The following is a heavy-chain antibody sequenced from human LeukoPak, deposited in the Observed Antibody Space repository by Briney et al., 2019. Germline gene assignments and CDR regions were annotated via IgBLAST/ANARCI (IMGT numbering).Heavy chain of an antibody. D-gene: IGHD6-25*01. V-gene: IGHV3-53*01. CDR2: IYSGGST. Sequence: AGSLRLSCAASGFTVSSNYMSWVRQAPGKGLEWVSVIYSGGSTYYADSVKGRFTIPRDNSKNTLYLQMNSLRAEDTAVYYCASALTTGATVAFDIWGQGTMVTVSS. J-gene: IGHJ3*02. CDR1: GFTVSSNY. CDR3: ASALTTGATVAFDI.